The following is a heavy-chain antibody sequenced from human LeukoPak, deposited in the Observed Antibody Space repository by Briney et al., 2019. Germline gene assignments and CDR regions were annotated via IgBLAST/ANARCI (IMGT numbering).Heavy chain of an antibody. Sequence: PSETLSLTCTVSGGSIRSTSYYWGWIRQPPGKGLEWIGNIYYSGTAYYNPSLKSRVTMSVDTSKNQFSLNVNSVTAADTAVYYCARAFGGGDYWGQGTLVTVSS. J-gene: IGHJ4*02. CDR3: ARAFGGGDY. CDR2: IYYSGTA. V-gene: IGHV4-39*07. CDR1: GGSIRSTSYY. D-gene: IGHD3-16*01.